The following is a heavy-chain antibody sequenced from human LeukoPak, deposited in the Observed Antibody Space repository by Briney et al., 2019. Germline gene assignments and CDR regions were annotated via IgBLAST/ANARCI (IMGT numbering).Heavy chain of an antibody. CDR1: GFTFSNYW. Sequence: GGSLRLSCAASGFTFSNYWMHWVRQAQEKGLVWVSRINSDGSSTTYADSVKGRFTISRDNAKNTLYLQMNSLRADDTAVYYCARDRATTMFDYWAQGTLVTVSS. J-gene: IGHJ4*02. D-gene: IGHD5-24*01. CDR3: ARDRATTMFDY. V-gene: IGHV3-74*01. CDR2: INSDGSST.